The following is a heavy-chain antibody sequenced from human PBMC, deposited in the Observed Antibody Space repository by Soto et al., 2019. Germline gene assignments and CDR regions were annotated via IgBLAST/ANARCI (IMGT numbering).Heavy chain of an antibody. CDR1: EVTIIGHG. D-gene: IGHD3-16*01. CDR3: ACVAGVCSGSSCELSGMEI. V-gene: IGHV3-74*01. J-gene: IGHJ6*02. CDR2: FHRGGTTT. Sequence: QRLCRAAAEVTIIGHGVRCVRQAPRKELVWVSSFHRGGTTTTYADFGKGRFSLSRDNAKNTLYLRMDSLRAEDTAVYYCACVAGVCSGSSCELSGMEIWGQGILGTGSS.